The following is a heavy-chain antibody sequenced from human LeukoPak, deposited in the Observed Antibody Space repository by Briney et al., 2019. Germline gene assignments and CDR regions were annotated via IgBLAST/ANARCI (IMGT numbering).Heavy chain of an antibody. J-gene: IGHJ4*02. CDR3: AKDQGYYYLDY. CDR2: INGNGAST. D-gene: IGHD2-15*01. CDR1: GFTFNTHA. V-gene: IGHV3-23*01. Sequence: GGSLRLSCAASGFTFNTHAMSWVRQAPGKGLEGVSGINGNGASTYYSDSVKGRFTISRDNSKNTLYLQMSCLRAEDTAVYYCAKDQGYYYLDYWGQGTLVTVSS.